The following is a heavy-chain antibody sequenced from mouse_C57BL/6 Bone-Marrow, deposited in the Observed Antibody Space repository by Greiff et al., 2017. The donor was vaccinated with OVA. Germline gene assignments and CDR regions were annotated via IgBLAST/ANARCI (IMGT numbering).Heavy chain of an antibody. CDR1: GYTFTDYY. CDR2: INPNNGGT. CDR3: ARSRLWLRRGYYFDY. Sequence: VQLQQSGPELVKPGASVKISCKASGYTFTDYYMNWVKQSHGKSLEWIGDINPNNGGTSYNQKFKGKATLTVDKSSSTAYMELRSLTSEDSAVYYCARSRLWLRRGYYFDYWGQGTTLTVSS. D-gene: IGHD2-2*01. V-gene: IGHV1-26*01. J-gene: IGHJ2*01.